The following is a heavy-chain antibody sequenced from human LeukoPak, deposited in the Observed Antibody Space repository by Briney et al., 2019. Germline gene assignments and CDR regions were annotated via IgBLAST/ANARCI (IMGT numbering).Heavy chain of an antibody. V-gene: IGHV4-30-2*01. CDR2: IYHSGST. Sequence: SQTLSLTCTVSGGSISSGGYYWSWIRQPPGKGLEWIGYIYHSGSTYYNPSLKSRVTISVDRSKNQFSLKLSSVTAADTAVYYCARGGSWNDEVYAFDIWGQGTMVTVSS. D-gene: IGHD1-1*01. J-gene: IGHJ3*02. CDR1: GGSISSGGYY. CDR3: ARGGSWNDEVYAFDI.